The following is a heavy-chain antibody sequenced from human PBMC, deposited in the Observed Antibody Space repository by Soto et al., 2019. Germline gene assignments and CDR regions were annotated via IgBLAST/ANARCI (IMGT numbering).Heavy chain of an antibody. CDR1: GGSISSGGYY. Sequence: TLSLTCTVSGGSISSGGYYWSWIRQHPGKGLEWIGYIYYSGSTYYNPSLKSRVTISVDTSKNQFSLKLSSVTAADTAVYYCARANSGYDHDAFDIWGQGTMVTVSS. J-gene: IGHJ3*02. CDR2: IYYSGST. CDR3: ARANSGYDHDAFDI. V-gene: IGHV4-31*03. D-gene: IGHD5-12*01.